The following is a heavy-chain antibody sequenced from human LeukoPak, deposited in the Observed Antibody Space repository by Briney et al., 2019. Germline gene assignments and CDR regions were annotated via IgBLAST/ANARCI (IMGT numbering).Heavy chain of an antibody. Sequence: GGSLRLSCAASKFTFSNYWMTWVRQAPGKGLEWVANINQDGSEKYYVDSVKGRFTISRDNDKNSLYLQMNSLGAEDMAVYYCVRDLGTTGYDLLDPWGQGTLVTVSS. D-gene: IGHD5-12*01. CDR2: INQDGSEK. J-gene: IGHJ5*02. CDR3: VRDLGTTGYDLLDP. CDR1: KFTFSNYW. V-gene: IGHV3-7*01.